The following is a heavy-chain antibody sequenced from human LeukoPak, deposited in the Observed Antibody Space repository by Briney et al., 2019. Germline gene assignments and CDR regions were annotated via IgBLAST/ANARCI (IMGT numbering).Heavy chain of an antibody. CDR2: ISYDGNNK. CDR1: GFTFSNYD. V-gene: IGHV3-30*18. CDR3: AKPHSSGWYYFDS. D-gene: IGHD6-19*01. J-gene: IGHJ4*02. Sequence: PGGSLRLSCAASGFTFSNYDMNWVRQAPGQGLEWVAVISYDGNNKFYADSVKGRFTISRDNSQNTLYLQMNSLGAEDTAIYYCAKPHSSGWYYFDSWGLGTLVTVSS.